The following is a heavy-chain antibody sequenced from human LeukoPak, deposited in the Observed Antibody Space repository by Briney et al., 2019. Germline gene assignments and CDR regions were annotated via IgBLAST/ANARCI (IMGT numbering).Heavy chain of an antibody. CDR1: GFTFSSYW. CDR2: INSDGSST. V-gene: IGHV3-74*01. Sequence: GGSLRLSCAASGFTFSSYWMHWVRQAPGKGLVGVSRINSDGSSTSYADSVKGRFTISRDNAKNTLYLQMNSLRAEDTAVYYCARDGGPIGMFEPWGQGTLVTVSS. D-gene: IGHD3-16*01. J-gene: IGHJ5*02. CDR3: ARDGGPIGMFEP.